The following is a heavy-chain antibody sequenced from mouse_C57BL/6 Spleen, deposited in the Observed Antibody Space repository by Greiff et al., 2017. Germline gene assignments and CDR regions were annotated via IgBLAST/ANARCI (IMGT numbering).Heavy chain of an antibody. CDR1: GFSFTSYG. Sequence: VQLQQSGPGLVAPSQSLSITCTVSGFSFTSYGVDWVRQSPGKGLEWLGVIWGVGSTNYNSALKSRLSISKDNSKSQVFLKMNSLQTDDTAMYYCASADDASGDRFAYWGQGTLVTVSA. V-gene: IGHV2-6*01. CDR2: IWGVGST. J-gene: IGHJ3*01. D-gene: IGHD2-3*01. CDR3: ASADDASGDRFAY.